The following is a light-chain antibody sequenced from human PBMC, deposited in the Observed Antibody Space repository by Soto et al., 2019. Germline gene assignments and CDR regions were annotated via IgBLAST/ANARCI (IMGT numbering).Light chain of an antibody. CDR1: QSIRDW. Sequence: DIQMTQSPSTLSASVGDRVTITCRASQSIRDWLAWYPQIPGRAPKTLIYDASTLQSGVPSRFSDSGSGTEFILTISSLQPDDSATYYCQEYKSASFGQGTKLQIK. J-gene: IGKJ2*03. CDR2: DAS. CDR3: QEYKSAS. V-gene: IGKV1-5*01.